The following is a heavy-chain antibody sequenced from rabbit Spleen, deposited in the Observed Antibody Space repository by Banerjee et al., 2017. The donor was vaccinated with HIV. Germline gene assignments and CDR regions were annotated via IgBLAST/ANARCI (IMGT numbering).Heavy chain of an antibody. D-gene: IGHD8-1*01. Sequence: QEQLVESGGGLVKPGASLTLTCTVSGFSFSGGQWICWVRQAPGKGPEWIACIYGGTTYNPYYARWAKGRFTISKTSSTTVTLQMTSLTAADTATYFCARDSGSSFSSYGMDLWGPGTLVTVS. CDR1: GFSFSGGQW. CDR2: IYGGTTYNP. CDR3: ARDSGSSFSSYGMDL. J-gene: IGHJ6*01. V-gene: IGHV1S45*01.